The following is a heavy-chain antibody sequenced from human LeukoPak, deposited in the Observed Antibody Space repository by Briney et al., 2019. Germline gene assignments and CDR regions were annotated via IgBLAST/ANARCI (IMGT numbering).Heavy chain of an antibody. Sequence: GGSLRLSCAASGFTFSSNYMSWVRQAPGKGLEWVSVIYSGGSTYYADSVKGRFTISRDNSKNTLYLQMNSLRAEDTAVYYCATYSSLNRREFQYWGQGTLLTVSS. CDR1: GFTFSSNY. D-gene: IGHD3-22*01. CDR2: IYSGGST. V-gene: IGHV3-66*01. J-gene: IGHJ1*01. CDR3: ATYSSLNRREFQY.